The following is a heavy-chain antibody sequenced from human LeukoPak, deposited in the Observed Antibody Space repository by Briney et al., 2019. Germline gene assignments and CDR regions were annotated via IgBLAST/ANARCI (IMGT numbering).Heavy chain of an antibody. J-gene: IGHJ4*02. CDR3: ARSNYYDNGRIDY. V-gene: IGHV4-59*07. Sequence: KPTDTLSLTCTVSGGSISSYFWSWIRQPPAKGLEWIGYIYYSGSTNYNPSLKSRVTISVDTSKNQFSLKLSSVTAADTAVYYCARSNYYDNGRIDYWGQGILVTVSS. D-gene: IGHD3-22*01. CDR1: GGSISSYF. CDR2: IYYSGST.